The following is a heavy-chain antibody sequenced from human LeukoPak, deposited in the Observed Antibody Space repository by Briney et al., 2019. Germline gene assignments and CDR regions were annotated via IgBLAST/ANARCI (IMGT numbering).Heavy chain of an antibody. Sequence: GGSLRLSCAASGFTFSSYAMTWVRQAPGKGLEWVSAISRSGDSTCLADSVKGRFTVSRDNSKNTVYLQMNSLRAEDTAVYYCANLQKYYDILTGYYNDYWGQGTLVTVSS. V-gene: IGHV3-23*01. CDR2: ISRSGDST. D-gene: IGHD3-9*01. CDR1: GFTFSSYA. CDR3: ANLQKYYDILTGYYNDY. J-gene: IGHJ4*02.